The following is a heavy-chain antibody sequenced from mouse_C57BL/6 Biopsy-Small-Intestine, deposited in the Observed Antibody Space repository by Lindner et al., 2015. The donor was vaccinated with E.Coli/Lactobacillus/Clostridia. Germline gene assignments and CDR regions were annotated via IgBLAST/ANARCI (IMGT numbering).Heavy chain of an antibody. CDR1: GFNIKDYY. CDR3: ARGYSYWYFDV. J-gene: IGHJ1*03. CDR2: IDPEDGET. V-gene: IGHV14-2*01. Sequence: VQLQESGAELVKPGASVKLSCTASGFNIKDYYMHWVKQRTEQGLEWIGRIDPEDGETKYAPKFQGKATITADTSSNTAYLQLSSLTSGDTAVYYCARGYSYWYFDVWGTGTTVTVSS. D-gene: IGHD2-12*01.